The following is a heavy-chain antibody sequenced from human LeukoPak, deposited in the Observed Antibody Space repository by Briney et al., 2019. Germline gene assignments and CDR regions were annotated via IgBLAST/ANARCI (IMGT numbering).Heavy chain of an antibody. J-gene: IGHJ3*02. CDR2: TNTYNGNT. CDR3: VRVSSSRGKLDAFDI. Sequence: VSVKVSCKASGYTLTSYGISWVRQAPGQGLVCMGWTNTYNGNTNYAQNLQDRVTMTIDTSTSTAYMELRSLRFDDTAVYYCVRVSSSRGKLDAFDIWGQGTMVTVSS. V-gene: IGHV1-18*01. D-gene: IGHD6-6*01. CDR1: GYTLTSYG.